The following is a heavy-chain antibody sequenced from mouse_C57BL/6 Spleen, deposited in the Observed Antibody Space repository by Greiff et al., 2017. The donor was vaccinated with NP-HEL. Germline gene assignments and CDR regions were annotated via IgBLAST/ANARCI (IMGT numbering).Heavy chain of an antibody. J-gene: IGHJ4*01. CDR1: GYTFTSYW. V-gene: IGHV1-59*01. CDR2: IDPSDSYT. Sequence: VKLQQPGAELVRPGTSVKLSCKASGYTFTSYWMHWVKQRPGQGLEWIGVIDPSDSYTNYNQKFKGKATLTVDTSSSTAYMQLSSLTSEDSAVYYCARRGSTVVATPPMDYWGQGTSVTVSS. D-gene: IGHD1-1*01. CDR3: ARRGSTVVATPPMDY.